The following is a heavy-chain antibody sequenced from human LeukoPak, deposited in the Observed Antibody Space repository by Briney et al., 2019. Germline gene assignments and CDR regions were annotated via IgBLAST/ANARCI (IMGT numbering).Heavy chain of an antibody. D-gene: IGHD3-10*01. CDR1: GFTFSSYS. J-gene: IGHJ4*02. CDR2: ISNSSSYI. V-gene: IGHV3-21*01. CDR3: ARDRATMVRGVSLFDY. Sequence: GGSLRLSCAASGFTFSSYSMNWVRQAPGKGLEWVSSISNSSSYIYYADSVKGRFTISRDNAKNSLYLQMNSLRAEDTAVYYCARDRATMVRGVSLFDYWGQGTLVTVSS.